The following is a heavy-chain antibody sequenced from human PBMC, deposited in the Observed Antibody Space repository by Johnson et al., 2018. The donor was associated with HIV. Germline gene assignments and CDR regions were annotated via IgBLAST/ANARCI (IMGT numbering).Heavy chain of an antibody. CDR1: GLNFSDYS. Sequence: QVQLVESGGGVVQPGRSMRLSCAASGLNFSDYSMHWVRQAPGKGLEWVAIISFDGGTKYYADSVKGRFTISRDNSNNTLYLQMKSLRVEDTAVYLCARGRISMKVVDLRGGGFDIWGQGTKVTVSS. CDR3: ARGRISMKVVDLRGGGFDI. CDR2: ISFDGGTK. V-gene: IGHV3-30*04. J-gene: IGHJ3*02. D-gene: IGHD3-22*01.